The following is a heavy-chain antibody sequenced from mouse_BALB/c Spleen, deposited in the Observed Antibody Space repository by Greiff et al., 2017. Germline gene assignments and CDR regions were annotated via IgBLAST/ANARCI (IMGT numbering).Heavy chain of an antibody. V-gene: IGHV5-6-5*01. CDR2: ISSGGST. J-gene: IGHJ2*01. CDR3: ARWDTTLVFDY. D-gene: IGHD1-1*01. CDR1: GFTFSSYA. Sequence: EVKLVESGGGLVKPGGSLKLSCAASGFTFSSYAMSWVRQTPEKRLEWVASISSGGSTYYPDSVKGRFTISRDNARNILYLQMSSLRSEDTAMYYCARWDTTLVFDYWGQGTTLTVSS.